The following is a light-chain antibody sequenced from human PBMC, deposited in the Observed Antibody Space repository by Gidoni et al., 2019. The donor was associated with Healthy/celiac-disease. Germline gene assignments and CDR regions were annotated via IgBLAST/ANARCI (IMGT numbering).Light chain of an antibody. CDR1: GTAVGGYNY. CDR2: DVS. Sequence: QPDVTPHRSGSGPPGQPVTITCTGTGTAVGGYNYVSWSQQQPGKAPKLMIYDVSKPPSGSPDRFTCSKSGTTSSLTISGLQAEDEADYYCCAYTGSYTCYVFGTWTKVTVL. J-gene: IGLJ1*01. CDR3: CAYTGSYTCYV. V-gene: IGLV2-11*01.